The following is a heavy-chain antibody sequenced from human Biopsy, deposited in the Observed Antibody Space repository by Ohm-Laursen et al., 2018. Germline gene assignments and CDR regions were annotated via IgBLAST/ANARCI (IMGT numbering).Heavy chain of an antibody. CDR2: ISYDGSKT. D-gene: IGHD2/OR15-2a*01. J-gene: IGHJ6*02. V-gene: IGHV3-30*18. CDR3: AKDKGTFNFYYYGMDV. Sequence: SLRLSCTAPGFTFSNSGMHWVRQAPGKGLEWVAAISYDGSKTDYGDSVKGRLNISRDNSKNTLDLQMSSLRVEDTAVYFCAKDKGTFNFYYYGMDVWGQGTTVTVSS. CDR1: GFTFSNSG.